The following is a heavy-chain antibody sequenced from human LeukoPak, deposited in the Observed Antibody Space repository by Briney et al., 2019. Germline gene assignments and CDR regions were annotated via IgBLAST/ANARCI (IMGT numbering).Heavy chain of an antibody. J-gene: IGHJ4*02. CDR2: ISSSGDTK. CDR3: VREGLLQAPPYDY. CDR1: GFTFSTYS. Sequence: GGSLRLSCAASGFTFSTYSMNWVRQAPGKGLGWLSYISSSGDTKYYADSVKGRLTISRDNARNSLSLQMNSWRDEDTAVYYCVREGLLQAPPYDYWGQGILVTVSS. V-gene: IGHV3-48*02. D-gene: IGHD5-24*01.